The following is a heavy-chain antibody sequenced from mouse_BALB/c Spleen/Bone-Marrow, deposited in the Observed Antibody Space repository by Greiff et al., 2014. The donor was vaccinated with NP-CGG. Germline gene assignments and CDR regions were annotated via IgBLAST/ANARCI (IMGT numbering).Heavy chain of an antibody. CDR2: IRSKSNNYAT. CDR1: GFTFNTYA. Sequence: VQLKESGGGLVQPKGSLKLSCAASGFTFNTYAMNWVRPAPGKGLEWVARIRSKSNNYATYYADSVKDRFTISRDDSQSMLYLQMNNLKTEDTAMYYCVRSYYYGSRGFAYWGQGTLVTVPA. D-gene: IGHD1-1*01. CDR3: VRSYYYGSRGFAY. V-gene: IGHV10-1*02. J-gene: IGHJ3*01.